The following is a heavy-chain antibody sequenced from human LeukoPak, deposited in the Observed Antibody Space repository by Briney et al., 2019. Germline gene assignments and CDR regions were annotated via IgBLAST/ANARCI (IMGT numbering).Heavy chain of an antibody. V-gene: IGHV3-30*04. CDR3: ARDGGYENTYYFDY. J-gene: IGHJ4*02. CDR2: ISYDGSNK. D-gene: IGHD5-12*01. CDR1: GFTFSSYA. Sequence: GGSLRLSCAASGFTFSSYAMHWVRQAPGKGLEWVAVISYDGSNKYYADSVKGRFTISRDNSKNTLYLQMSSLRAEDTAVYYCARDGGYENTYYFDYWGQGTLVTVSS.